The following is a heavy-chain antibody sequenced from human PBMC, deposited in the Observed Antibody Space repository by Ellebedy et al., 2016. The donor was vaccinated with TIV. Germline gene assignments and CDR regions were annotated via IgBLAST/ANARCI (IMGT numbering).Heavy chain of an antibody. CDR2: ISGGAYTT. CDR3: AKDIQVVTPDGMDV. D-gene: IGHD4-23*01. CDR1: GFTFSNYA. V-gene: IGHV3-23*01. J-gene: IGHJ6*02. Sequence: PGGSLRLSCAASGFTFSNYAMTWVRQAPGKGLEWVSAISGGAYTTYYADSVKGRFTLSRDNSKNTLYLQMNSLRAEDTAVYYCAKDIQVVTPDGMDVWGQGTTVAVSS.